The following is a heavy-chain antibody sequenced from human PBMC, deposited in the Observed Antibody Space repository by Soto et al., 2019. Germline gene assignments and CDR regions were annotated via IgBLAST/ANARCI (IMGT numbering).Heavy chain of an antibody. CDR1: GFTFSSYA. J-gene: IGHJ4*02. CDR3: AKVLDASMVVNGYLY. V-gene: IGHV3-23*01. Sequence: GGSLRLSCAASGFTFSSYAMSWVRQAPGKGLEWVSAIGGSGDSTYYADSVKGRLTISRDNSKNTLYLQVNSLRAEDTAVYYCAKVLDASMVVNGYLYWGQGTLVTVSS. CDR2: IGGSGDST. D-gene: IGHD5-18*01.